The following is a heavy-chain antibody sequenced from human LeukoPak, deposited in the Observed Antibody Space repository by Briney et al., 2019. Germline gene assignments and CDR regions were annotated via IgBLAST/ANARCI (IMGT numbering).Heavy chain of an antibody. V-gene: IGHV3-30*18. D-gene: IGHD3-22*01. J-gene: IGHJ4*02. CDR2: ISYDGSNK. Sequence: PGGSLRLSCAASGFTFSTYGMYWVRQAPGKGLEWVAVISYDGSNKYYADSVKGRFTISRDNSKNTLYLQMNSLRAEDTAAYYCAKDISRYYDTSGADFWGQGTLVTVSS. CDR3: AKDISRYYDTSGADF. CDR1: GFTFSTYG.